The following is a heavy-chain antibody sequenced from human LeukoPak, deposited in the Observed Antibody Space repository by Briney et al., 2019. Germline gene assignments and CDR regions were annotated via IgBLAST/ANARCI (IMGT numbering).Heavy chain of an antibody. J-gene: IGHJ6*02. Sequence: ASVKVSCKASGYTFTSYDINWVRQATGQGLEWMGWMNPNSGNTGYAQKFQGRVTISRNTSISTAYMELSSLRSEDTAVYYCASGFSSSWYPYYYGMDVWGQGTTVTVSS. CDR3: ASGFSSSWYPYYYGMDV. CDR2: MNPNSGNT. CDR1: GYTFTSYD. V-gene: IGHV1-8*03. D-gene: IGHD6-13*01.